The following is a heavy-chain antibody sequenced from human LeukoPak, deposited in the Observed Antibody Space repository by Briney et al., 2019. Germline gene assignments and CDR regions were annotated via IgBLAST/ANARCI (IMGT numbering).Heavy chain of an antibody. CDR1: GGSFSGYY. V-gene: IGHV4-34*01. Sequence: SETLSLTCAVYGGSFSGYYWSWIRQPPGKGLEWIGEINHSGSTNYSPSLKSRVTISVDTSKNQFSLKLSSVTAADTAVYYCARDRAAYQLLFGGMDVWGQGTTVTVSS. D-gene: IGHD2-2*01. CDR3: ARDRAAYQLLFGGMDV. J-gene: IGHJ6*02. CDR2: INHSGST.